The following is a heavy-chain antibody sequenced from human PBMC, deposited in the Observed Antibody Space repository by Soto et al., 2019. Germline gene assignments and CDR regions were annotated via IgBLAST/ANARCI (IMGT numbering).Heavy chain of an antibody. Sequence: QVQLVESGGGVVQPGRSLRLSCAASGFTFSSYGMRWVRQAPGKGLEWVAVISYDGSNKYYADSVKGRFTISRDNSKNTLYLQMNSLRAEDTAVYYCAKDGSITMVRGVMVYWGQGTLVTVSS. CDR3: AKDGSITMVRGVMVY. J-gene: IGHJ4*02. D-gene: IGHD3-10*01. CDR2: ISYDGSNK. CDR1: GFTFSSYG. V-gene: IGHV3-30*18.